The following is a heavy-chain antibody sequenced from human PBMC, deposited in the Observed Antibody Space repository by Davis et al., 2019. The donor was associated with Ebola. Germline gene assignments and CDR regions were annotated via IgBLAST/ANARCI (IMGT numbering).Heavy chain of an antibody. J-gene: IGHJ4*02. Sequence: PGGSLRLSCAASGFTFSSYWMSWVRQAPGKGLEWVANIKQDGSEKYYVDSVKGRFTISRDNAKNSLYLQMNSLRAEDTAVYYCARDASIAARSLDYWGQGTLVTVSS. CDR1: GFTFSSYW. CDR3: ARDASIAARSLDY. V-gene: IGHV3-7*01. CDR2: IKQDGSEK. D-gene: IGHD6-6*01.